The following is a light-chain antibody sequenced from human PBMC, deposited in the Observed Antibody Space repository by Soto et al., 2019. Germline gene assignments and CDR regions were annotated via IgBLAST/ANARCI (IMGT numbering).Light chain of an antibody. Sequence: DIQMTQSPSTLSASVGDRVTITCRASQSSSSWLAWYQQKPGKAPKLLIYKSSSLESGVPSRFSGSGSGTECTLTISSLQPDDFATYYCQQYNSYSRYTFGQGTKLEIK. V-gene: IGKV1-5*03. CDR3: QQYNSYSRYT. J-gene: IGKJ2*01. CDR1: QSSSSW. CDR2: KSS.